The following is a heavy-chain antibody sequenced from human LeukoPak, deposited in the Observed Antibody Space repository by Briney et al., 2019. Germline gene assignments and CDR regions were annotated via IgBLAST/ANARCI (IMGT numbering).Heavy chain of an antibody. V-gene: IGHV3-30*04. CDR2: ISYDGSNK. J-gene: IGHJ3*02. CDR3: ARGTWMLEAFDI. D-gene: IGHD2-8*01. Sequence: GGSLRLSCAASGFTFSSYAMHWVRQAPGKGLEWVAVISYDGSNKYYADSVKGRFTISRDDSKNTLYLQMNSLRAEDTAVYYCARGTWMLEAFDIGGQGTMVTVSS. CDR1: GFTFSSYA.